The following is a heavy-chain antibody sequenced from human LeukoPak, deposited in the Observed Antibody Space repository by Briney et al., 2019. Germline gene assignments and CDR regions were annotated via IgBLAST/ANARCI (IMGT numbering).Heavy chain of an antibody. CDR1: GGSIISYY. V-gene: IGHV4-59*01. D-gene: IGHD3-22*01. CDR3: ARVDSGSQGAFDI. Sequence: PSETLSLTYTVSGGSIISYYWTWVRQPPGKGLEWIGYIYDSTRIHYNPSLESRMTLSLDTSKNHFSLKLSSVTAADTAVYYCARVDSGSQGAFDIWGQGTMVTVSS. CDR2: IYDSTRI. J-gene: IGHJ3*02.